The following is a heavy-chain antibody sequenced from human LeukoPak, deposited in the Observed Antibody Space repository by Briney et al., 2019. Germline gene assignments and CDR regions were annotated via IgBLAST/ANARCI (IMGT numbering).Heavy chain of an antibody. J-gene: IGHJ4*02. CDR2: ISYDGSNK. V-gene: IGHV3-30-3*01. Sequence: AGGSLRLSCAASGFTFSSYAMHWVRQAPGKGLEWVAVISYDGSNKYYADSVKGRFTISRDNSKNTLYLQMNSLRAEDTAVYYCARVDPRLSEQPFDYWGQGTLVTVSP. D-gene: IGHD1/OR15-1a*01. CDR3: ARVDPRLSEQPFDY. CDR1: GFTFSSYA.